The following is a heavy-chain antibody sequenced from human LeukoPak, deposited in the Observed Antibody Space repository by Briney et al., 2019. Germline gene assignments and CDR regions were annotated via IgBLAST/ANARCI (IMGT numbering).Heavy chain of an antibody. V-gene: IGHV1-2*02. CDR1: GYTFTGYY. D-gene: IGHD3-10*01. CDR3: ARDPYYGSGSLPEF. Sequence: EASVKVSCKASGYTFTGYYMHWVRQAPGQGLEWMGWINPNSGGTNYAQKFQGRVTMTRDTSISTAYMELSRLRSDDTAVYYCARDPYYGSGSLPEFWGQGTLVTVSS. J-gene: IGHJ4*02. CDR2: INPNSGGT.